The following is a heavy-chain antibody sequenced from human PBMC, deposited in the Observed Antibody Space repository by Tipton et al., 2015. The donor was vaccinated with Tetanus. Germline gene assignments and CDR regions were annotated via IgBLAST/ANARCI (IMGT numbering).Heavy chain of an antibody. Sequence: SLRLSCAASGFTFSNYAMTWVRQAPGKGLEWLSSIDYSGFTTYYTDSAKGRFTISRDNSKNKVYLQMNSLRAEDTAVYYCAKVSNGGGPGWGQGTLVTVSS. CDR2: IDYSGFTT. CDR3: AKVSNGGGPG. J-gene: IGHJ4*02. D-gene: IGHD2-8*01. V-gene: IGHV3-23*01. CDR1: GFTFSNYA.